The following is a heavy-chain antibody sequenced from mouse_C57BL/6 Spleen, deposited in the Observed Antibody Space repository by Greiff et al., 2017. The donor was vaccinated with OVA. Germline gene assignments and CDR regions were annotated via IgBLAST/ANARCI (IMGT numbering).Heavy chain of an antibody. CDR2: IDPSDSYT. CDR3: ARSEYGNYYAMDY. V-gene: IGHV1-69*01. D-gene: IGHD2-1*01. Sequence: QVQLQQPGAELVMPGASVKLSCKASGYTFTSYWMHWVKQRPGQGLEWIGEIDPSDSYTNYNQKFKGKSTLTVDKSSSTAYMQLSSLTSKDSADYYCARSEYGNYYAMDYRGQRASVTV. J-gene: IGHJ4*01. CDR1: GYTFTSYW.